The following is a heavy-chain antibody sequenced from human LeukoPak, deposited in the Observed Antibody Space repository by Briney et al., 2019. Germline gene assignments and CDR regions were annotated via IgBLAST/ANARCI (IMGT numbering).Heavy chain of an antibody. CDR2: ISYDGRTT. D-gene: IGHD6-13*01. CDR1: GFXFSNYG. J-gene: IGHJ1*01. V-gene: IGHV3-30*18. CDR3: AKEFTSYTSGWFFQH. Sequence: PGGSLRLSCEASGFXFSNYGIQWVRQAPGKGPEWMAVISYDGRTTFYADSVKGRFTISRDNSKNTVGLQMSSLRAEDTAVYYCAKEFTSYTSGWFFQHWGQGTLVTVSS.